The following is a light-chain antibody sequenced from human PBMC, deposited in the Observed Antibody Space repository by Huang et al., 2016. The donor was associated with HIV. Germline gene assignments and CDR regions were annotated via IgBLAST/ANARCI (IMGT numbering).Light chain of an antibody. CDR3: QQRYNWPRT. Sequence: IVLTQSPATLSLSPGERATLSCGASQSVGNSLAWYQQKPGQAPRLLIYDAANRATRIPARFSGSGSGTDFSLTISSLKPEECAVYYCQQRYNWPRTFGQGTRLEIK. CDR1: QSVGNS. V-gene: IGKV3-11*01. J-gene: IGKJ2*01. CDR2: DAA.